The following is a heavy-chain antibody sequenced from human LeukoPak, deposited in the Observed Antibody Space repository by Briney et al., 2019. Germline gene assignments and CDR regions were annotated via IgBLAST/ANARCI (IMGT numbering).Heavy chain of an antibody. V-gene: IGHV4-59*01. Sequence: SDTLSLTCTVSGGSISSYYWRWVRQPPGKGLEWIGYIYYSGSTNYNPSLKSRVTISVDTCKNPFSLKLSSGTAADTAVYYCAREMESSSWYVGWFDPWGQGTLVTVSS. CDR2: IYYSGST. D-gene: IGHD6-13*01. J-gene: IGHJ5*02. CDR1: GGSISSYY. CDR3: AREMESSSWYVGWFDP.